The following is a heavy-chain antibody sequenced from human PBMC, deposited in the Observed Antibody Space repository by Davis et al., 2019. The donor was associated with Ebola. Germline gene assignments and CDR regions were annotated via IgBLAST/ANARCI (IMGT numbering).Heavy chain of an antibody. CDR2: INHSGST. D-gene: IGHD6-13*01. Sequence: SETLSPTFTVSGYSISSGYYWGCIRQPPGKGLEWIGEINHSGSTNYNPSLKSRVTISVDTSKNQFSLKLSSVTAADTAVYYCARRFRIAAAGTDYWGQGTLVTVSS. CDR3: ARRFRIAAAGTDY. V-gene: IGHV4-38-2*02. J-gene: IGHJ4*02. CDR1: GYSISSGYY.